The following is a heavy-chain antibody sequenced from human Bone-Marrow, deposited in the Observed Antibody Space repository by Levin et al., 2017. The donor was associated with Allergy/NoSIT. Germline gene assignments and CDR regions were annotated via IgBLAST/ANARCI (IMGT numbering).Heavy chain of an antibody. CDR2: IYYGGTT. CDR1: GGSISRGGYY. V-gene: IGHV4-31*03. D-gene: IGHD1-7*01. Sequence: LRLSCTVSGGSISRGGYYWSWIRQHPGKGLEWIGYIYYGGTTYYNPSLKSRVTISVDTSKSQFSLKLSSVTAADTAVYYCARARTTARPWFDPWGQGTLVTVSS. J-gene: IGHJ5*02. CDR3: ARARTTARPWFDP.